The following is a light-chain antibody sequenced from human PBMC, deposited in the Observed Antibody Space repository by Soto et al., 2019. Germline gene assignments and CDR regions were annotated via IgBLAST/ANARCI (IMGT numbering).Light chain of an antibody. CDR1: EGVRSF. CDR2: DVV. CDR3: RPRSNWPPT. Sequence: EIVLTQSPATLSLSPGESATLTCRASEGVRSFLAWYQQKPGQAPRLLIYDVVNRATGIPARFSGSGSGTDFTLTISSLETEDFSVSFLRPRSNWPPTVGGGTKVDIK. J-gene: IGKJ4*01. V-gene: IGKV3-11*01.